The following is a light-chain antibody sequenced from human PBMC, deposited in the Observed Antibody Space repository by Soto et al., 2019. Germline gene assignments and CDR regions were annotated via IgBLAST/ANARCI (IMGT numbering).Light chain of an antibody. J-gene: IGKJ3*01. Sequence: DIQMTQSPSSLYASVGDRVTITCRASQGISNYLAWYQQQPGKVPKPLIYGASTLQSGVPSRFSGSGSGTDFTLTISSLQPEDVATYYCQKYNSAPFTLGPGTKVDMK. CDR3: QKYNSAPFT. V-gene: IGKV1-27*01. CDR1: QGISNY. CDR2: GAS.